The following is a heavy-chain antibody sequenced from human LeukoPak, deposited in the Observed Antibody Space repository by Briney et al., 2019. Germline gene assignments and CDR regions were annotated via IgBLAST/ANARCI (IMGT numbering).Heavy chain of an antibody. V-gene: IGHV4-59*01. Sequence: SETLSLTCTVSGDSIIGYYWSWIRQPPGKRLEGIGYIYNTLDTTYNPSLESRVTISFDMSNKQFSLRLSSVTAAATAVYYCARRRYYDSTGYNPTYYFDYWGQGILVTVSS. J-gene: IGHJ4*02. CDR1: GDSIIGYY. D-gene: IGHD3-22*01. CDR3: ARRRYYDSTGYNPTYYFDY. CDR2: IYNTLDT.